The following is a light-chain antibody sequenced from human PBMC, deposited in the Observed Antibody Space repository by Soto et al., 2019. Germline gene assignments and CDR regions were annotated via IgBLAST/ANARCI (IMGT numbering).Light chain of an antibody. V-gene: IGLV1-51*01. J-gene: IGLJ1*01. CDR1: SSNIGSNY. CDR3: GSWDTSLIPGLV. Sequence: QSVLTQPPSASGTPGQRVTISCSGSSSNIGSNYVSWYQQLPGSAPRLLIYDNDKRPSGIPDRFSGSKSGTSATLGITGLQTGDEADYYCGSWDTSLIPGLVFGTGTKLTVL. CDR2: DND.